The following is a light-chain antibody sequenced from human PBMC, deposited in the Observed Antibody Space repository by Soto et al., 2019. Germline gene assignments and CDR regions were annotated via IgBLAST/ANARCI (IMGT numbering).Light chain of an antibody. Sequence: QSVLTQPPSASGTPGQRVTISCSGSSSNIGSNYVYWYQQLPGTAPKLLIYRNNQRPPGVPDRFSGSKSGTSASLAISGLRSEDEADYYCAAWDDSLSDVVFGGGTKLTVL. CDR1: SSNIGSNY. V-gene: IGLV1-47*01. J-gene: IGLJ2*01. CDR2: RNN. CDR3: AAWDDSLSDVV.